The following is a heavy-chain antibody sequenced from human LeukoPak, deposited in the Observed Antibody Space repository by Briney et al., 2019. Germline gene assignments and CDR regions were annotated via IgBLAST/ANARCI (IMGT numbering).Heavy chain of an antibody. Sequence: SETLSLTCTVSGGSISSSSYYWGWIRQPPGKGLEWIGSIYYSGSTYYNPSLKSRVTISVDTSKNQFSLKLSSVTAADTAVYYCARDIAVARKFDYWGQGTLVTVSS. CDR2: IYYSGST. D-gene: IGHD6-19*01. CDR1: GGSISSSSYY. J-gene: IGHJ4*02. V-gene: IGHV4-39*07. CDR3: ARDIAVARKFDY.